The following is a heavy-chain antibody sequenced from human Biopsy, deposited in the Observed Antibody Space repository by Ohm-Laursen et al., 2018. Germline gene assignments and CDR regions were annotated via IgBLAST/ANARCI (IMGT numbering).Heavy chain of an antibody. Sequence: SSVKASCKPSGYSFSSYDTNWVRQAAGQGLEWMGWVNPNSNNTRYAQKFQGRVTMTGDTPISTAYLELSSLRSEAPAVYYCARWSADMGTYDESGYYVGANHYCGMDVWGQGTTVTVSS. D-gene: IGHD3-3*01. CDR1: GYSFSSYD. V-gene: IGHV1-8*01. CDR3: ARWSADMGTYDESGYYVGANHYCGMDV. J-gene: IGHJ6*02. CDR2: VNPNSNNT.